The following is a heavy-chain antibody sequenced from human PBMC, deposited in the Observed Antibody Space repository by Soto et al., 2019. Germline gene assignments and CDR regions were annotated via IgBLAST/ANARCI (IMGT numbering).Heavy chain of an antibody. D-gene: IGHD3-3*01. CDR2: ISYDGSNK. Sequence: SLRLSCAASGFTFSSYAMHWVRQAPGKGLEWVAVISYDGSNKYYADSVKGRFTISRDNSKNTLYLQMNSLRAEDTAVYYCAREPNYDFWSGYYGSRHGFDYWGQGTLVTVSS. V-gene: IGHV3-30-3*01. J-gene: IGHJ4*02. CDR1: GFTFSSYA. CDR3: AREPNYDFWSGYYGSRHGFDY.